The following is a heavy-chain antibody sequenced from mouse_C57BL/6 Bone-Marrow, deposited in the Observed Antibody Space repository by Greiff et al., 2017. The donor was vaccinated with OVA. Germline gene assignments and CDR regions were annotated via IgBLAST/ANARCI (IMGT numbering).Heavy chain of an antibody. CDR2: IHPNSGST. V-gene: IGHV1-64*01. D-gene: IGHD2-5*01. J-gene: IGHJ2*01. CDR3: AREGVHSNYVFDY. Sequence: QVQLQQPGAELVKPGASVKLSCKASGYTFTSYWMHWVKQRPGQGLEWIGMIHPNSGSTNYNEKFKSKATLTVDKSSSPAYMQLSSLTSEDSAVYYCAREGVHSNYVFDYWGQGTTLTVSS. CDR1: GYTFTSYW.